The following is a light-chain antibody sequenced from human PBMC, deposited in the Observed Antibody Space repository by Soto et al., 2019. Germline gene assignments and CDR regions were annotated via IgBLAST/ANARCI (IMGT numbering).Light chain of an antibody. Sequence: QSVLTQPPSASGTPGQRVTISCSGSSSNIGSNYVYWYQQLPGTAPKLLIYRNNQRPSGVPDRFSGSKSGTSASLAISGLQSEDEADYYCEAWDDSLNGPVFGGGTKLTVL. J-gene: IGLJ3*02. CDR3: EAWDDSLNGPV. CDR1: SSNIGSNY. CDR2: RNN. V-gene: IGLV1-47*01.